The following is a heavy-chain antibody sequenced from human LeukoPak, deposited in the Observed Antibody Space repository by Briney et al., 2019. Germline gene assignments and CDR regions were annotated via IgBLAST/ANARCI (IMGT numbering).Heavy chain of an antibody. D-gene: IGHD4-17*01. CDR3: TSWHDYGDYDVAKSDY. V-gene: IGHV3-74*01. CDR1: GVTFSSYW. CDR2: IKSDGSNI. J-gene: IGHJ4*02. Sequence: GGSLRLSCAASGVTFSSYWMHWVRQAPGKGLVWVSNIKSDGSNINYADSVKGRFTISRDNAKNTLYLQMNSLKTEDTAVYYCTSWHDYGDYDVAKSDYWGQGTLVTVSS.